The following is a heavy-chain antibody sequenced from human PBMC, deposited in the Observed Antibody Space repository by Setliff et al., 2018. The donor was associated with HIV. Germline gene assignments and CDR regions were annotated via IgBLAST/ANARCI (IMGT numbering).Heavy chain of an antibody. D-gene: IGHD2-8*01. Sequence: SVKVSCKASGGTLSNYAFSWVRQAPGQGLEWMGGLIPIVDITKSTQKFRDRVTFTADESTKTAQMELSGLTFEDTAVYYCAKGPNFEDAFDIWGQGTVVNVSS. J-gene: IGHJ3*02. CDR2: LIPIVDIT. CDR1: GGTLSNYA. V-gene: IGHV1-69*10. CDR3: AKGPNFEDAFDI.